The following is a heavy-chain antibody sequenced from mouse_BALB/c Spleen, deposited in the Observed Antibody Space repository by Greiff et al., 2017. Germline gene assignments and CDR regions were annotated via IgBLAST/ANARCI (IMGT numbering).Heavy chain of an antibody. Sequence: VQLKESGPELVKPGASVKISCKASGYTFTDYNMHWVKQSHGKSLEWIGYIYPYNGGTGYNQKFKSKATLTVDNSSSTAYMELRSLTSEDSAVYYCARENYYGSSYVDAMDYWGQGTSVTVSS. CDR1: GYTFTDYN. V-gene: IGHV1S29*02. J-gene: IGHJ4*01. CDR2: IYPYNGGT. CDR3: ARENYYGSSYVDAMDY. D-gene: IGHD1-1*01.